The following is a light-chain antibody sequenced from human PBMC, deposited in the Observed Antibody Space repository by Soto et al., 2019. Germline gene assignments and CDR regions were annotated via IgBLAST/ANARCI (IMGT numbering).Light chain of an antibody. Sequence: QPVLTQPPSVSGAPGQRVTISCTGNNSNLGAGYDVHWYQQLPVAAPKLVIFGNRNRPSGVPERFSGSKSGTSASLAITGLQAEDEADYYCQAYDYSLTAFVFGGGTKLTVL. V-gene: IGLV1-40*01. CDR2: GNR. J-gene: IGLJ3*02. CDR3: QAYDYSLTAFV. CDR1: NSNLGAGYD.